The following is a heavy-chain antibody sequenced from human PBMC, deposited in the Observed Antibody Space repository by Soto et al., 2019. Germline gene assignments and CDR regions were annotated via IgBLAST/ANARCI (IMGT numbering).Heavy chain of an antibody. CDR3: ARVAGSGWYDA. J-gene: IGHJ5*02. D-gene: IGHD6-19*01. CDR1: GGSISPYY. V-gene: IGHV4-59*01. CDR2: IYYSGST. Sequence: SETLSLTCTVSGGSISPYYWSWIRQTPGKGLEWIAYIYYSGSTNYNPSLKSRVTISVDTSKNQCSLKLNSVTAADTAVYYCARVAGSGWYDAWGQGTLVTVAS.